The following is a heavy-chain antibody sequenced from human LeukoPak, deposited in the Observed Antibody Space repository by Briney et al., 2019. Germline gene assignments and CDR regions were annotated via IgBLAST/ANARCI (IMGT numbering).Heavy chain of an antibody. CDR3: ARDNYDTGGYYFD. CDR2: ISSGGDTT. CDR1: GFTFSSYE. V-gene: IGHV3-48*03. Sequence: GGSLRLSCAASGFTFSSYEMNWVRQAPGKGLDWVSYISSGGDTTYYADSVKGRFTISRDNAKNSLYLQMNSLRAEDTAVYYCARDNYDTGGYYFDWGQGALVTVSS. J-gene: IGHJ4*02. D-gene: IGHD3-22*01.